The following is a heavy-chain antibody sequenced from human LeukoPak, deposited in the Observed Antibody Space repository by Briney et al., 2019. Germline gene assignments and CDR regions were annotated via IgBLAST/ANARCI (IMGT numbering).Heavy chain of an antibody. CDR3: ASGTGWIFDY. CDR2: VNQDGSEK. Sequence: PGGSLRLSCAASGFTFSTHWMIWVRQASGKGLEWVANVNQDGSEKQYVDSVKGRFTISRDNAKNSLYLQMNSLRAEDTAVYYCASGTGWIFDYWGQGTLVTVSS. CDR1: GFTFSTHW. D-gene: IGHD6-19*01. V-gene: IGHV3-7*01. J-gene: IGHJ4*02.